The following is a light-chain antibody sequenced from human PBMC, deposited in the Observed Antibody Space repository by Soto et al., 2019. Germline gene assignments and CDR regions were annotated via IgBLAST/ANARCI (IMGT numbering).Light chain of an antibody. CDR2: DAS. J-gene: IGKJ1*01. Sequence: DIQMTQSASTLSASIGDRVTITCGASQSISRWLAWYQQKPVKAPKVLICDASSLQRGVPSRFSGSGSATEFTPTISCLQPDDFATYYCQQYNGYSTWTFGQGTKVDI. CDR1: QSISRW. CDR3: QQYNGYSTWT. V-gene: IGKV1-5*01.